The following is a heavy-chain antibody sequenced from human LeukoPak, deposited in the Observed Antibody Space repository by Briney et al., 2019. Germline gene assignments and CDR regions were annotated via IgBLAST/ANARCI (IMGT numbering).Heavy chain of an antibody. CDR1: GFSFGSYA. V-gene: IGHV3-23*01. D-gene: IGHD3-9*01. Sequence: GGSLRLSCAASGFSFGSYAMSWVRQAPGKGLEWVSTISHNAVSTYYADAVKGRFTISRDNAKNTVYLQMNSLRGEDTAVYYCAKAKYDILTGYLCWGQGTLVTVSS. CDR3: AKAKYDILTGYLC. J-gene: IGHJ4*02. CDR2: ISHNAVST.